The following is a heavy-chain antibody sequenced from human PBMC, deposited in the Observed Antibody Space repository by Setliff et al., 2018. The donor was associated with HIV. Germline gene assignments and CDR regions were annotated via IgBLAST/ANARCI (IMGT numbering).Heavy chain of an antibody. CDR1: GGTFSRYT. J-gene: IGHJ4*02. CDR3: ATGIAAAGGIDY. V-gene: IGHV1-69*13. CDR2: IIPIFGTT. Sequence: SVKVSCKASGGTFSRYTISWVRQAPGQGLEWMGGIIPIFGTTNYAQRFQGRVSITADASTSPAYMERRSLISEGMALYYCATGIAAAGGIDYWGQGTLVTVSS. D-gene: IGHD6-13*01.